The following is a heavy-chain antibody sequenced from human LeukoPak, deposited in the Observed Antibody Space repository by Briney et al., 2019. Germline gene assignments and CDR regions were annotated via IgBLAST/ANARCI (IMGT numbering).Heavy chain of an antibody. CDR1: GFTFSDYA. Sequence: GGSLRLSCAASGFTFSDYAVSWVRQAPGKGLEWVSGISGSGGVTFYTDSMKDRLTISRDNSKSTLYLQLNSLRVEDTAVYYCAKDRIGGRFRSFYGLDVWGQGTTVIVSS. V-gene: IGHV3-23*01. CDR2: ISGSGGVT. J-gene: IGHJ6*02. CDR3: AKDRIGGRFRSFYGLDV. D-gene: IGHD1-26*01.